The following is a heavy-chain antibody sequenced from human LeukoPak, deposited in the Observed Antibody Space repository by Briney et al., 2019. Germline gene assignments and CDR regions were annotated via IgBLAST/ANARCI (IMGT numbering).Heavy chain of an antibody. D-gene: IGHD6-13*01. J-gene: IGHJ4*02. CDR3: ARPQAPYSSRSTFDY. CDR2: INNDGSST. Sequence: PGGSLRLSSAASGFTFSTYWMHWVRQAPGKGLVWVSRINNDGSSTSYADSVKGRFTISRDNAKNTLYLQMNSLRAEDTAVYYCARPQAPYSSRSTFDYWGQGALVTVSS. V-gene: IGHV3-74*01. CDR1: GFTFSTYW.